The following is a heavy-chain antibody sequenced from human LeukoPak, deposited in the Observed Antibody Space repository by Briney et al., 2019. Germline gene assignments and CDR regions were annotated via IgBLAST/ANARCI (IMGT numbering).Heavy chain of an antibody. CDR2: IKREGSEK. D-gene: IGHD6-19*01. J-gene: IGHJ4*02. CDR1: GFTFSSYW. CDR3: ASLLVAGVARVDY. Sequence: GGSLRLSCAASGFTFSSYWMTWVRQAPGKGLEWVANIKREGSEKHYVDSVKGRFTISRDNAKNSMFLQMNSLRAEDTAVYYCASLLVAGVARVDYWGQGTLVTVSS. V-gene: IGHV3-7*03.